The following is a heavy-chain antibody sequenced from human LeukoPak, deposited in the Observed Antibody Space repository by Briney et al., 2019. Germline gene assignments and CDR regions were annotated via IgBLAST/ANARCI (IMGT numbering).Heavy chain of an antibody. D-gene: IGHD6-19*01. V-gene: IGHV4-34*01. CDR3: ARSPSIAVAGTLY. Sequence: SETLSLTCAVYGGSFSGYYWSWIRQPPGKGLEWIGEINHSGSNNYNPSLKSRVTISVDTSKNQFSLKLSSVTAADTAVYYCARSPSIAVAGTLYWGQGTLVTVSS. CDR2: INHSGSN. J-gene: IGHJ4*02. CDR1: GGSFSGYY.